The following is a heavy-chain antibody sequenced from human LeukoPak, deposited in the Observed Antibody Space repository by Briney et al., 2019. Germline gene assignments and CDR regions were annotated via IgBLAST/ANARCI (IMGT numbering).Heavy chain of an antibody. CDR3: AKDVDSGRRLAFDF. Sequence: GGSLRLSCAASGFTFRSYAMSWVRQAPGKGLEWVSAISGSGGSTYFADSVKGRFTISRGNSENTLYLQMNSLRVEDSAVYYCAKDVDSGRRLAFDFWGQGTMVTVS. V-gene: IGHV3-23*01. CDR1: GFTFRSYA. D-gene: IGHD2-15*01. CDR2: ISGSGGST. J-gene: IGHJ3*01.